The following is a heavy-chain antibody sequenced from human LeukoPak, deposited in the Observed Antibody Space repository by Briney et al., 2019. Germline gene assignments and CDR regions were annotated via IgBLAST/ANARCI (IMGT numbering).Heavy chain of an antibody. D-gene: IGHD3-16*01. CDR2: NHYSGNT. J-gene: IGHJ3*02. V-gene: IGHV4-59*12. CDR1: GGSISSYY. Sequence: SETLSLTCTVSGGSISSYYWSWIRQPPGKGLEWIGNNHYSGNTNYNPSLKSRVTISVDTSKNQFSLKLSSVTAADTAVYYCAREGGSAFDIWGQGTMVTVSS. CDR3: AREGGSAFDI.